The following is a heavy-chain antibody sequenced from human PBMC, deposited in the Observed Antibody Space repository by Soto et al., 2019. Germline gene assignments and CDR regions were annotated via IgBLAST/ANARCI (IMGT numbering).Heavy chain of an antibody. CDR1: GDSISSGNKY. CDR2: IFSSGTT. Sequence: PSETLSLTCTVSGDSISSGNKYWSWIRQPPGKGLEWIGSIFSSGTTHYNPSLKSRLTMSLDASQNQFSLKLNSLTDADTDAYLCARVPSPFDYYYAMDVRGQGTTGNASS. CDR3: ARVPSPFDYYYAMDV. D-gene: IGHD3-16*01. V-gene: IGHV4-30-4*01. J-gene: IGHJ6*02.